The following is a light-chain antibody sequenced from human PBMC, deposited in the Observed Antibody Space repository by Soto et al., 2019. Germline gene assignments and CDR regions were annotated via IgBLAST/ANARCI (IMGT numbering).Light chain of an antibody. J-gene: IGLJ2*01. Sequence: QSALTQPASVSGSPGQSITISCTGTSSDVGSYNFVSWFQQHPGKVPKLIIYEGTERPSGVSNRFSASKSGNTASLTISGLQPEDEADYYCCSYAGPSKIFGGGTKLTVL. V-gene: IGLV2-23*01. CDR3: CSYAGPSKI. CDR2: EGT. CDR1: SSDVGSYNF.